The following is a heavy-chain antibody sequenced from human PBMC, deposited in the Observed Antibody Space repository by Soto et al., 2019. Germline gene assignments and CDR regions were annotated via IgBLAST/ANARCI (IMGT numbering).Heavy chain of an antibody. CDR1: GGSVCSSRYS. Sequence: SETRSLTCTVSGGSVCSSRYSWGWIRQSPGKGLEWIGTIYSSENTYYNPSLLSRVTISVDTSKNEFSLRLGSVTAADTAVYYCARLNGYCISTNCHGYYGMDVWGQGTTVTVSS. CDR2: IYSSENT. V-gene: IGHV4-39*01. D-gene: IGHD2-2*03. CDR3: ARLNGYCISTNCHGYYGMDV. J-gene: IGHJ6*02.